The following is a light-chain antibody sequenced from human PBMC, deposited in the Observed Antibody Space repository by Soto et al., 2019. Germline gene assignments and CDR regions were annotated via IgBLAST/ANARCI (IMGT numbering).Light chain of an antibody. V-gene: IGKV1-5*03. CDR2: KTS. CDR1: QAISSR. Sequence: DIQMTQSPSTLSASVGDSVTITCRASQAISSRLAWYQQKPGKAPKLLIYKTSTLEGGVPSRFSGSGSGTEFTLTISSLQPDGLAIYYCQHYDTYSPFGGGTKVEIK. J-gene: IGKJ4*02. CDR3: QHYDTYSP.